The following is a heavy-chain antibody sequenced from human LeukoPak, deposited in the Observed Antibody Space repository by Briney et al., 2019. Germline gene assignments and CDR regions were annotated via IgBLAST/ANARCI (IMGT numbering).Heavy chain of an antibody. V-gene: IGHV3-30*02. CDR1: GFTFSSYG. D-gene: IGHD2-2*01. Sequence: GGSLRLSCAASGFTFSSYGMHWVRQAPGKGLEWVAFIRYDGSNKYYADSVKGRFTISRDNSKNTLYLQMNSLRAEDTAVYYCAKVARRIVVVPAPTRHPYYFDYWGQGTLVTVSS. CDR2: IRYDGSNK. CDR3: AKVARRIVVVPAPTRHPYYFDY. J-gene: IGHJ4*02.